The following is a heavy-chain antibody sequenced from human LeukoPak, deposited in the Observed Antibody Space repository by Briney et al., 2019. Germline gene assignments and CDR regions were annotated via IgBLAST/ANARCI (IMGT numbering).Heavy chain of an antibody. V-gene: IGHV3-21*01. J-gene: IGHJ4*02. Sequence: KPGGSLRLSCAASAFTFSSYSMNWVRQAPGKGLEWVSSISSSSSYIYYADSVKGRFTISRDNAKNSLYLQMNSLRAEDTAVYYCAGAATEGGTKLHYWGQGTLVTVSS. CDR3: AGAATEGGTKLHY. CDR2: ISSSSSYI. D-gene: IGHD3-16*01. CDR1: AFTFSSYS.